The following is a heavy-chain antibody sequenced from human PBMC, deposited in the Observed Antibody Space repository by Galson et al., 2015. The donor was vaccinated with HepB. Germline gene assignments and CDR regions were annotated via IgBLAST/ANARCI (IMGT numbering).Heavy chain of an antibody. CDR3: ARSRDGSPDAFDI. J-gene: IGHJ3*02. CDR2: IYPGDSDT. CDR1: GYIFTNSW. D-gene: IGHD5-24*01. Sequence: QSGAEVTKPGESLKISCKGSGYIFTNSWIGWVRQMPGKGLEWMGIIYPGDSDTRYSPSFQGQVTLSADKSISTAYLQWSSLKASDTAMYYCARSRDGSPDAFDIWGQGTMVTVSS. V-gene: IGHV5-51*01.